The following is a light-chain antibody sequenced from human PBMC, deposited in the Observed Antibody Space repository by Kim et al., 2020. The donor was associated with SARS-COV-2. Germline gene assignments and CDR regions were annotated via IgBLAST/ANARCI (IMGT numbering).Light chain of an antibody. V-gene: IGKV1-12*01. Sequence: DVQMTQSPSSVSASVGDTVTITCRSSQGIASWLAWYQQKPGKAPKLIIYAASALQSGGPSRFSGSGSGREFTLTIRSLQPEDVATYFCQQYNNFPITFGQGTRLEIK. J-gene: IGKJ5*01. CDR1: QGIASW. CDR2: AAS. CDR3: QQYNNFPIT.